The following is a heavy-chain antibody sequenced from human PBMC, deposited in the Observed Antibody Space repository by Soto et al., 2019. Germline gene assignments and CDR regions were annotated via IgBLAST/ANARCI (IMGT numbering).Heavy chain of an antibody. CDR2: ISGSGGST. CDR3: AKGVVGGRFFDY. CDR1: GFTFSSYA. D-gene: IGHD3-3*01. Sequence: EVQLLESGGGLVQPGGSLRLSCAASGFTFSSYAMSWVHQAPGKGLEWVSAISGSGGSTYYADSVKGRFTISRDNSKNTLYLQMNSLRAEDTAVYYCAKGVVGGRFFDYWGQGTLVTVSS. V-gene: IGHV3-23*01. J-gene: IGHJ4*02.